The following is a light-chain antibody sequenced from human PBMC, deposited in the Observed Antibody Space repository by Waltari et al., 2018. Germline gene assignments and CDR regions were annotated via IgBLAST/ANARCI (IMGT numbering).Light chain of an antibody. CDR2: RAS. Sequence: TVVTQSPATLSMSPGERATLSCRTSQSIGRSLAWYQQRPGQAPRLLIYRASTRATVIPDRFSGSGSETEFTLTISSLQSEDIAVYYCQQYNNWPPGTFGQGTKVEI. J-gene: IGKJ1*01. V-gene: IGKV3-15*01. CDR1: QSIGRS. CDR3: QQYNNWPPGT.